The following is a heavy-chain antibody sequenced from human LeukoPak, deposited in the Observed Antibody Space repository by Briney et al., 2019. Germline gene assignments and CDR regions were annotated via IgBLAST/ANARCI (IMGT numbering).Heavy chain of an antibody. D-gene: IGHD2-2*01. CDR1: GFTFSSYA. V-gene: IGHV3-23*01. Sequence: GGSLRLSCAASGFTFSSYAMSWVRQAPGKGLEWVSAISGSGGSTYYADSVKGRFTISTDNSKNTLYLQMNSLRAEDTAVYYCAKGTLYQLLPFDYWGQGTLDTVSS. CDR3: AKGTLYQLLPFDY. CDR2: ISGSGGST. J-gene: IGHJ4*02.